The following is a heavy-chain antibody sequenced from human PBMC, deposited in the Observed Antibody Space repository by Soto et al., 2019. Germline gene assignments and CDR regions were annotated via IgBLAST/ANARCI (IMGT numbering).Heavy chain of an antibody. Sequence: GGSLRLSCAASGFTFSSYAMHWVRQTPDKGLEWVAIISSDGSNVYADSVKGRFTISRDNSKNTLSLQMISLRPEDSAVYYCARVSAPSIAWGELLHWGQGT. CDR3: ARVSAPSIAWGELLH. CDR1: GFTFSSYA. V-gene: IGHV3-30-3*01. D-gene: IGHD1-26*01. J-gene: IGHJ4*02. CDR2: ISSDGSN.